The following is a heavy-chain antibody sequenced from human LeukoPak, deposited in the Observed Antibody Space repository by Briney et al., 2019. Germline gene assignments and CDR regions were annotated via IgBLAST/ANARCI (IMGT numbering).Heavy chain of an antibody. Sequence: PSETLSLTCTVSGGSIGTYYWNWIRQPPGKGLEWIGYIDYSGSTNYSPSLKSRVTISVDTSKNQFSLKLNSVTAADTAVYYCARVRRYSGRPDAFDIWGQGTMVTVSS. J-gene: IGHJ3*02. V-gene: IGHV4-59*01. CDR2: IDYSGST. CDR1: GGSIGTYY. CDR3: ARVRRYSGRPDAFDI. D-gene: IGHD1-26*01.